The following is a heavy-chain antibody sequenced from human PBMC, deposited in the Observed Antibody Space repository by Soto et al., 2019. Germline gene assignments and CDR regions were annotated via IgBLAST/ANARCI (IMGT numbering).Heavy chain of an antibody. Sequence: QGRLVQSGAEVRKPGSSVKVSCKVTGGTSTRYAINWVRQAPGQGLEWMGGIVPMFGTSKYAQKFQGRVTITADTSTNIAYMELRSLRSEDTAVYYCNRGSEYDFWSGYLWGQGTLVSVSS. CDR2: IVPMFGTS. V-gene: IGHV1-69*06. D-gene: IGHD3-3*01. CDR3: NRGSEYDFWSGYL. CDR1: GGTSTRYA. J-gene: IGHJ4*02.